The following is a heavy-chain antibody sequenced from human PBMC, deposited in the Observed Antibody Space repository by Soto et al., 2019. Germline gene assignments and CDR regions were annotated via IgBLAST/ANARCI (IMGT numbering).Heavy chain of an antibody. J-gene: IGHJ4*02. D-gene: IGHD6-19*01. V-gene: IGHV1-18*01. CDR1: GYTFTSYG. CDR2: ISAYNVNT. CDR3: GRSLGIAVDSRGWWANYFDR. Sequence: ASVKVSCKASGYTFTSYGISWVRKAPGQGLEWMGWISAYNVNTNYAQKFQGRVTMTTDTSTSTVYMELSSLRFEDTAVYYCGRSLGIAVDSRGWWANYFDRWGQGTLVTVSS.